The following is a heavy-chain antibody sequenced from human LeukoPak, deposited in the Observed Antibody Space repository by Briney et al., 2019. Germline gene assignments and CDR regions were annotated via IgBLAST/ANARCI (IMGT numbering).Heavy chain of an antibody. CDR2: ITGSSTWT. V-gene: IGHV3-23*01. J-gene: IGHJ2*01. CDR3: ARELVSSGTGYFDL. CDR1: GFTLGNFG. Sequence: PGGSLRLSCEASGFTLGNFGMTWVRQAPGKGLQWVSGITGSSTWTYYAASVKGRFTVSRDNSQNTLHLLMNGLRADDTAVYYCARELVSSGTGYFDLWGRGTLVTVSS. D-gene: IGHD3-10*01.